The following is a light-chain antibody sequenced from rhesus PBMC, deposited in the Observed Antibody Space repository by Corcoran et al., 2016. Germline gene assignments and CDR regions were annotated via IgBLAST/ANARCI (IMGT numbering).Light chain of an antibody. V-gene: IGKV3-24*04. Sequence: ETVVTQSPATLSLSPGERATLSCRASQSVGSYLAWYQQKPGQAPRLPIYGATSRATGIPERFSGSGYGTDFTLSISSLEPEYVGVYYCQQSSNLFTFGPGTKLDI. CDR2: GAT. J-gene: IGKJ3*01. CDR3: QQSSNLFT. CDR1: QSVGSY.